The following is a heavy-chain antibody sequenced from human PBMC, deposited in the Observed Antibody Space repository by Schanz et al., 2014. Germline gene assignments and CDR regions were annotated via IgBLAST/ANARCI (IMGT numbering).Heavy chain of an antibody. CDR3: VRDINGDHGEVVHYYYY. CDR2: FHVGNGNM. V-gene: IGHV1-3*01. J-gene: IGHJ6*03. CDR1: GYSFISHA. D-gene: IGHD1-20*01. Sequence: QLQLVPSGDYVNMPGASVKVSCKASGYSFISHAIHWVRQAPGQRLEWMGWFHVGNGNMKYSQKCDGRVHITRDTSEGTACRELARLRSEDTAVEFCVRDINGDHGEVVHYYYY.